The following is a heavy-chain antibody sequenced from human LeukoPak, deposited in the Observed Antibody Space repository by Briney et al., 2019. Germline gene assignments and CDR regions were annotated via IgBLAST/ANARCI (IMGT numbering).Heavy chain of an antibody. CDR1: GFTFSSYA. V-gene: IGHV3-30-3*01. J-gene: IGHJ3*02. Sequence: GGSLRLSCAASGFTFSSYAMHWVRQAPGKGLEWVAVISYDGSNKYYADSVKGRFTISRDNSKNTLYLQMNSLRAEDTAVYYCAGRGSYYDYVWGSYRYDAFDIWGQGTMVTVSS. CDR3: AGRGSYYDYVWGSYRYDAFDI. D-gene: IGHD3-16*02. CDR2: ISYDGSNK.